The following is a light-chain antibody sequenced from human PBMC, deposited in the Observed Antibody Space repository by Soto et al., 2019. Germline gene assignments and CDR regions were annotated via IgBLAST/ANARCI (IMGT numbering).Light chain of an antibody. V-gene: IGKV1-5*01. CDR3: QQYNSLWT. CDR2: DAS. CDR1: QSISSW. J-gene: IGKJ1*01. Sequence: DIQMTQSPSTLSASVGDRVTITCRASQSISSWLAWYQQKLGKAPKLLIYDASSLESGVPSRFSGSGSGTEFSLTISSLQPDDFATYYCQQYNSLWTFGQGTKVDIK.